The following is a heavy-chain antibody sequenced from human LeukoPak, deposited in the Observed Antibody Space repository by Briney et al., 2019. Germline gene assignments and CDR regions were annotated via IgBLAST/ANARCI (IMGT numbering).Heavy chain of an antibody. CDR2: IYYSGST. V-gene: IGHV4-39*06. Sequence: SETLSLTCTVSGGSISSSSYYWGWIRQPPGKGLEWIGSIYYSGSTYYNPSLKSRVTISVDTSKNQFPLKLSSVTAADTAVYYCARDKEYFDYWGQGTLVTVSS. J-gene: IGHJ4*02. CDR1: GGSISSSSYY. CDR3: ARDKEYFDY.